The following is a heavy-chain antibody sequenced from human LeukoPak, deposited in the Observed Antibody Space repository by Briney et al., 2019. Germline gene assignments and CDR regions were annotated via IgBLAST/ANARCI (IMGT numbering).Heavy chain of an antibody. D-gene: IGHD5-24*01. V-gene: IGHV4-31*03. CDR1: GGSISSRAYY. CDR3: ARADGAIYYFDS. CDR2: IYYSGST. J-gene: IGHJ4*02. Sequence: SETLSLTCTVSGGSISSRAYYWSWIRQHPGKGPEWIGYIYYSGSTYYNPSLKSRVIISLNTSKTQFSLKLSSVTAADTAVYYCARADGAIYYFDSWGQGTVVTVSS.